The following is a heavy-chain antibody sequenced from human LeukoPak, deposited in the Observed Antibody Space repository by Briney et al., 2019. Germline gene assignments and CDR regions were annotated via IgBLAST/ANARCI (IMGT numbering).Heavy chain of an antibody. V-gene: IGHV1-8*01. CDR2: INANTGDT. CDR1: EFTFTRYD. J-gene: IGHJ4*02. Sequence: ASVKVSCKASEFTFTRYDINWVRQAPGQGLEWMGSINANTGDTAYAQKFQGGVAMTRSTSISTAYMELSSLKPEDTAVYYCARVDRYSSWGNYFDYWGQGTLVTVSS. CDR3: ARVDRYSSWGNYFDY. D-gene: IGHD6-19*01.